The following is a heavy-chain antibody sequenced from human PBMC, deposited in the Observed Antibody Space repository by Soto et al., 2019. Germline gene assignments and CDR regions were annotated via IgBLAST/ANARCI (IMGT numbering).Heavy chain of an antibody. CDR2: INSGGTT. V-gene: IGHV4-4*07. CDR3: AREGSGGSNWFDP. Sequence: QVQLQESGPGLVKPSEPLSLTCTVSGDSISNYWSWIRQSAGKGLEWIGRINSGGTTNYNPPFKSRVSMSVDKSKNQVSLKLNSVTAADTAVYYCAREGSGGSNWFDPWGQGTLVTVSS. CDR1: GDSISNY. J-gene: IGHJ5*02. D-gene: IGHD1-26*01.